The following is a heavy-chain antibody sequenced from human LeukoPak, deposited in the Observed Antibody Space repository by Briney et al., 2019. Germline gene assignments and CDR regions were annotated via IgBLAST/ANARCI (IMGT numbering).Heavy chain of an antibody. D-gene: IGHD6-19*01. CDR3: ARDYSSGWYDY. Sequence: GGSLRLSCAASGFTFSSYAMSWVRQAPGKGLERVSAISGSGGSTYYADSVKGRFTISRDNSKNTLYLQMNSLRAEDTAVYYCARDYSSGWYDYWGQGTLVTVSS. J-gene: IGHJ4*02. V-gene: IGHV3-23*01. CDR2: ISGSGGST. CDR1: GFTFSSYA.